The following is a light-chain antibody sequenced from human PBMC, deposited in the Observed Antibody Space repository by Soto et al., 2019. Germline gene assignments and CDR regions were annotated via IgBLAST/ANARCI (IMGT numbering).Light chain of an antibody. CDR1: QDIRSY. CDR2: AAS. Sequence: AIQMTQSPSSLSASVGDRVTITCRASQDIRSYLGWYQQKPGKAPKLLIFAASNLHSGVPSRFSGSGSGTDFTLTISSLHPEDFATYYCLQINSYPYTFGQGTKLEIK. CDR3: LQINSYPYT. V-gene: IGKV1-6*01. J-gene: IGKJ2*01.